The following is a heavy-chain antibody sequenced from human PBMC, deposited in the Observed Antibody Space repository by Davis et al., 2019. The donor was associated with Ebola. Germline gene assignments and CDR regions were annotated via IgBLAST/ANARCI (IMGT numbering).Heavy chain of an antibody. D-gene: IGHD5-18*01. J-gene: IGHJ4*02. CDR2: ITTGSTYI. CDR3: AHSYGWY. V-gene: IGHV3-21*01. CDR1: GFIFSDYT. Sequence: GESLKISCAASGFIFSDYTMNWVRQAPGKGLEWVSSITTGSTYIYYADSVKGRFTISRDNAKNSLYLQMNSLRAEDTAVYYCAHSYGWYWGQGTLVTVSS.